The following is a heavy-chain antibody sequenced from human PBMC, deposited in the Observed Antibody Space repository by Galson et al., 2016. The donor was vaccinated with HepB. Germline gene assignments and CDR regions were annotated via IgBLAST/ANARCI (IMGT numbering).Heavy chain of an antibody. D-gene: IGHD5-18*01. Sequence: SLRLSCAGTGFNFGKFAINWVRQAPGRGLEWVSAISGSADSTYYADSVKGRFIISRDNSKYTLHLQMNSLRAEDTAVYYCARDLGLRGLDPWGQGTLVTVSS. CDR1: GFNFGKFA. CDR3: ARDLGLRGLDP. CDR2: ISGSADST. J-gene: IGHJ5*02. V-gene: IGHV3-23*01.